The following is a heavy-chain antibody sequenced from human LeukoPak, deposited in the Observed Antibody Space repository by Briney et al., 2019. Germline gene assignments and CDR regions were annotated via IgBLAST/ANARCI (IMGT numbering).Heavy chain of an antibody. CDR3: AKDMEASR. V-gene: IGHV3-23*01. CDR1: GFTFSTYA. J-gene: IGHJ4*02. Sequence: GGSLRLSCAASGFTFSTYAMSWVRQAPGKGLEWVSGIIGSGGSTYYADSVKGRFTISRDNSKSTLYLQMNSLRIEDTAVYYCAKDMEASRWGQGTLVTVSS. CDR2: IIGSGGST. D-gene: IGHD1-1*01.